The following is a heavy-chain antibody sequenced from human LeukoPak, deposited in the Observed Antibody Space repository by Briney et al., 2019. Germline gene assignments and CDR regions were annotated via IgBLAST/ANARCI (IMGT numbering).Heavy chain of an antibody. CDR1: GFTFSSYS. CDR2: ISSSSSTI. D-gene: IGHD4-17*01. Sequence: TGGSLRLSCAASGFTFSSYSMNWVRQAPGKGLEWASYISSSSSTIYYADSVKGRFTISRDNAKNSLYLQMNSLRAEDTAVYYCARDYYGAVPFDYWGQGTLVTVSS. V-gene: IGHV3-48*01. CDR3: ARDYYGAVPFDY. J-gene: IGHJ4*02.